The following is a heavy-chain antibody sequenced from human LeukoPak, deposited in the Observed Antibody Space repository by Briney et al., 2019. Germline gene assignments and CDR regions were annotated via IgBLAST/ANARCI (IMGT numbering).Heavy chain of an antibody. D-gene: IGHD4-17*01. V-gene: IGHV4-59*08. CDR2: RYYSGST. CDR3: ARHPGGVTSYFDY. J-gene: IGHJ4*02. Sequence: PSETLSLTCSVSGGSISGNYWSWMRQPPGKGLEWIGFRYYSGSTNYNPSLKSRVTISVDTSKNQNSLNLTSVTAADTAVYYCARHPGGVTSYFDYWGQGTLVTVSS. CDR1: GGSISGNY.